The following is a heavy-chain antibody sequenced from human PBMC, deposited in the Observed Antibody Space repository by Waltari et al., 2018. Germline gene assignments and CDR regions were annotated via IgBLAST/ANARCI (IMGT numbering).Heavy chain of an antibody. CDR3: ATAGYYRFDF. CDR2: INSDGSTT. J-gene: IGHJ4*02. V-gene: IGHV3-74*01. Sequence: EVQLVASGGDLVQPGGSLRLSCVGSGFTFSSSWLHWVRQGPGEGLVWVARINSDGSTTDYADSVKGRFTISRDNAKNTLYLQINSLSVEDTAIYYCATAGYYRFDFWGQGTLVTVSS. CDR1: GFTFSSSW. D-gene: IGHD2-8*01.